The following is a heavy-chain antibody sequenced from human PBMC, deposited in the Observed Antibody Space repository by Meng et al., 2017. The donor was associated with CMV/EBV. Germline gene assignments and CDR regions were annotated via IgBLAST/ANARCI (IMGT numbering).Heavy chain of an antibody. CDR3: ARGSYQLSLGY. CDR1: GGSFSGYY. Sequence: SETLSLTCAVYGGSFSGYYWSWIRQPPGKGLEWIGEINHSGGTNYNPSLKSRVTISVDTSKNQFSLKLSSVTAADTAVYCCARGSYQLSLGYWGQGTLVTVSS. J-gene: IGHJ4*02. CDR2: INHSGGT. V-gene: IGHV4-34*01. D-gene: IGHD2-2*01.